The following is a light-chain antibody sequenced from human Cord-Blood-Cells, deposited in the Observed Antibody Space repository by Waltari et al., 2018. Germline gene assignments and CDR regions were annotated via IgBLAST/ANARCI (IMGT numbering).Light chain of an antibody. J-gene: IGKJ1*01. CDR3: QQSHSTPRT. CDR1: QSISSY. CDR2: AAS. Sequence: DIQMTQSPSSLSASVGDRVTITCRASQSISSYLNWYQQKPGKAPKLLIYAASSLQSGDPSRFSGSGSGTDFTLTISILQPEDFATYYCQQSHSTPRTFGQGTKVEIK. V-gene: IGKV1-39*01.